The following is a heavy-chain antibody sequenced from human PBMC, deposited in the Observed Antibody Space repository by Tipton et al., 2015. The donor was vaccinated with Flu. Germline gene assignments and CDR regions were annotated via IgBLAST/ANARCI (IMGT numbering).Heavy chain of an antibody. D-gene: IGHD2-8*01. Sequence: TLSLTCAVYGGSFSGYYWSWIRQPPGKGLEWIGQINHSGSTNYNPSLKSRVTISVDTSKNQFSLKLSSVTAADTAVHYCARGEWPYWYFDLWGRGTLVTVSS. J-gene: IGHJ2*01. CDR2: INHSGST. CDR1: GGSFSGYY. V-gene: IGHV4-34*01. CDR3: ARGEWPYWYFDL.